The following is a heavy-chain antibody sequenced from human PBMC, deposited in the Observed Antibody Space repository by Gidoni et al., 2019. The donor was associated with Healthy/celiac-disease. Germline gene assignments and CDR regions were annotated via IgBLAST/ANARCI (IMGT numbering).Heavy chain of an antibody. V-gene: IGHV4-59*08. J-gene: IGHJ6*02. Sequence: QVQLQESGPGLVKPSETLSLTCTVSGGSISSYYWSWIRQPPGKGLEWIGYIYYSGSTNSNPSLKSRVTISVDTSKNQFSLKLSSVTAADTAVYYCARRGAVAGIVNYYYYYGMDVWGQGTTVTVSS. D-gene: IGHD6-19*01. CDR1: GGSISSYY. CDR2: IYYSGST. CDR3: ARRGAVAGIVNYYYYYGMDV.